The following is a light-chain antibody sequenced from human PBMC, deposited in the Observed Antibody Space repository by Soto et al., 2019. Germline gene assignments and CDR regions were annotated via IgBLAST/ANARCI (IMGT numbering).Light chain of an antibody. V-gene: IGKV2-30*01. J-gene: IGKJ2*01. Sequence: DVVMTQSPLSLPVTLGQPASISCRSSHSLVYSNGNTYLDWFQQRPGQSPRHLIYNVSNRDSGVPDRFSGSGSGTDFTLKISRVEAEDVGVYYCMQGTHWPYTFGQGTNLEIK. CDR3: MQGTHWPYT. CDR2: NVS. CDR1: HSLVYSNGNTY.